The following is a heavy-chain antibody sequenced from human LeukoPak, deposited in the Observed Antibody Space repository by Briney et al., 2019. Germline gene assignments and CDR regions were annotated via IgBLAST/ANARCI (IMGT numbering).Heavy chain of an antibody. Sequence: PGGSLRLSCAASGFTFSSYAMSWVRQAPGKGLEWVSAISGSGGSTYYADSVKGRFTISRDNSKNTLYLQMNSLRAEDTAVYYCVRVAAVTGSRYFDSWGQGALVTVSS. J-gene: IGHJ4*02. CDR2: ISGSGGST. CDR3: VRVAAVTGSRYFDS. D-gene: IGHD6-19*01. CDR1: GFTFSSYA. V-gene: IGHV3-23*01.